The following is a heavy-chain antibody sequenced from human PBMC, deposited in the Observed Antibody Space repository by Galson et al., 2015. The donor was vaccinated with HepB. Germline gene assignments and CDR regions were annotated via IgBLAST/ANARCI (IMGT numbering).Heavy chain of an antibody. V-gene: IGHV3-53*01. D-gene: IGHD3-3*01. Sequence: SLRLSCAASGFTVSSNYMSWVRQAPGKGLEWVSVIYSGGSTYYADSVKGRFNTSRDNSKNTLYLQMNRLKAEDTAVYYCARDLSPYYDFWSGYYDPPGGYGMDVWGQGTTVTVSS. CDR1: GFTVSSNY. CDR3: ARDLSPYYDFWSGYYDPPGGYGMDV. CDR2: IYSGGST. J-gene: IGHJ6*02.